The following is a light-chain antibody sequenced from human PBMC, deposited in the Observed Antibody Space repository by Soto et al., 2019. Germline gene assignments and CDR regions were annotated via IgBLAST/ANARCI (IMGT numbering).Light chain of an antibody. J-gene: IGLJ1*01. Sequence: QSALTQPRSVSGSPGQSVTISCTGASSDVGGYNYVSWYQQHPGKVPKLMIYDVSKRPSGVPDRFSGSKSGNTASLTISGLQAEDEADYYCCSFAGSSTFVFGSGTKLTVL. CDR2: DVS. CDR1: SSDVGGYNY. V-gene: IGLV2-11*01. CDR3: CSFAGSSTFV.